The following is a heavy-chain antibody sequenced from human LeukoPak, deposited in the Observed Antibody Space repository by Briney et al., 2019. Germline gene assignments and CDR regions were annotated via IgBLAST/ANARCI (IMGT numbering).Heavy chain of an antibody. Sequence: GGSLRLSCAASEFTVITNDMTWVRQAPGKGLEWVSVLYSDGNTKYADSVQGRFTISRDNSKNTLYLEMNSLIPDDTAVYYCARGVEPLAANTLAYWGQGTLATVSS. CDR3: ARGVEPLAANTLAY. CDR2: LYSDGNT. J-gene: IGHJ4*02. CDR1: EFTVITND. V-gene: IGHV3-53*01. D-gene: IGHD1-14*01.